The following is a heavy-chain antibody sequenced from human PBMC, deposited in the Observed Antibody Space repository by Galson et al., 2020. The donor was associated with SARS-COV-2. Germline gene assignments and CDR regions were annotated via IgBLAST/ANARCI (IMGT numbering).Heavy chain of an antibody. V-gene: IGHV3-15*01. J-gene: IGHJ3*02. CDR1: GFSFSKAW. CDR3: TTGVYYDSRGYYFKAFDM. Sequence: GESLKIACAASGFSFSKAWMSWVRQAPGKGLEWVGRSKSKTDGETTAYVAPVKGRFTISRDDSKNTVYLQMNSLKTEDTGVYYCTTGVYYDSRGYYFKAFDMWGQGTMVTVSS. D-gene: IGHD3-22*01. CDR2: SKSKTDGETT.